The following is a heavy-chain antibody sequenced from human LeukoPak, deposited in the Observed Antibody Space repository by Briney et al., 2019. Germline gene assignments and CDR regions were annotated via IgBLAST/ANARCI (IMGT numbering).Heavy chain of an antibody. CDR1: GASITSGAYY. D-gene: IGHD3-22*01. CDR3: ARAYDSSGYYYYFDY. Sequence: SETLSLTCAVSGASITSGAYYWTWIRQHPGRGLEWIGHIFYNGATYYNPSLNSRVTLSVDTSETQFSLKLRSLTAADTAVYFCARAYDSSGYYYYFDYWGQGTLVTVSS. J-gene: IGHJ4*02. CDR2: IFYNGAT. V-gene: IGHV4-31*11.